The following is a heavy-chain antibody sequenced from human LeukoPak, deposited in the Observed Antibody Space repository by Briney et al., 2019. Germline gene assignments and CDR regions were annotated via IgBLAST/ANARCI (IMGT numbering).Heavy chain of an antibody. J-gene: IGHJ6*03. Sequence: ASVKVSCKASGYTFTDSYMHWVRQAPGQGLEWMGWINPKTGGTNYAQRFQGRVTMTRDTSISTAYMELSRLRSDDTAVYYCARVDPRGYYYYMDVWGKGTTVTVSS. D-gene: IGHD1-26*01. CDR2: INPKTGGT. CDR1: GYTFTDSY. CDR3: ARVDPRGYYYYMDV. V-gene: IGHV1-2*02.